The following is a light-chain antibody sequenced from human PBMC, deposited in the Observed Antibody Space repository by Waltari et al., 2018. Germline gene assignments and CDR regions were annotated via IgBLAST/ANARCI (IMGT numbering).Light chain of an antibody. J-gene: IGKJ1*01. Sequence: DIQMTQSPSTLSASVGEKVTITCRASQTINNWLAWYQLKPGKAHKLLIYDASTLDSGVPSRFSGSGSETEFTLTISSLQPDDFASYFCQQYNILSVSFGQGSKVEVK. CDR3: QQYNILSVS. CDR2: DAS. CDR1: QTINNW. V-gene: IGKV1-5*01.